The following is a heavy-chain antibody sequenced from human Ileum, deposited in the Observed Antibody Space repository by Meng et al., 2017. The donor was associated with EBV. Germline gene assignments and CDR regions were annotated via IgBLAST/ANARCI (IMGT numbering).Heavy chain of an antibody. J-gene: IGHJ4*02. D-gene: IGHD1-26*01. CDR2: MYPTGPT. Sequence: VPLQECVPGLLKPSQTLSLTCAFSGGSISSDYLWSWVRQSPEKGLEWIGEMYPTGPTYYNPSLKGRVSISIDKSKNQLSLKLNSVTAADTAVYYCVRGGTYYLSYWGQGSLVTVSS. CDR3: VRGGTYYLSY. CDR1: GGSISSDYL. V-gene: IGHV4-4*02.